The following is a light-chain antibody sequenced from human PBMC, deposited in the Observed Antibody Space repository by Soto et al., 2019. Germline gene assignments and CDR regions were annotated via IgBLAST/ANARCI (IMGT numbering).Light chain of an antibody. V-gene: IGLV2-14*01. Sequence: QSVLTQPASVSGSPGQSITISCTGTSSDVGGYNYVSWYQQHPGKAPKLMIYDVSNRPSGVSNRFSGSKSGNTASLTISGLQAEDGADYYCSSYTSSSTLVFVTGTKVTFL. CDR3: SSYTSSSTLV. J-gene: IGLJ1*01. CDR1: SSDVGGYNY. CDR2: DVS.